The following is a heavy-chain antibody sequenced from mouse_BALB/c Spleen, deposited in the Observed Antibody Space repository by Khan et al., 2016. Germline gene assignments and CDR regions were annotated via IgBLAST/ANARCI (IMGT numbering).Heavy chain of an antibody. Sequence: EVKLLESGGGLVQPGGSLKLSCAVSEFDFSRYWMSWVRKAPGKGLEWIGEINQDSSTINYTPSLKDKFIISRDYAKNTLYLQMNKVRSEETALYYCARHGNYAFDYWGQGTTLTVSS. CDR3: ARHGNYAFDY. V-gene: IGHV4-1*02. D-gene: IGHD2-1*01. J-gene: IGHJ2*01. CDR2: INQDSSTI. CDR1: EFDFSRYW.